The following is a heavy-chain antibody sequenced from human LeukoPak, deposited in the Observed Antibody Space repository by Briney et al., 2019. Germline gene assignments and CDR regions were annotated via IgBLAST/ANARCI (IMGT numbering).Heavy chain of an antibody. CDR1: GGSISSSNR. CDR2: MCLTGGT. J-gene: IGHJ4*02. Sequence: SETLSLTCGASGGSISSSNRRGGVRQPPGQGLGWIEEMCLTGGTNYKPSVNGRVTMSLDNCRNQLSLELTTVTAADTAICYCSRERGAFCPFAYWGQGTLLT. CDR3: SRERGAFCPFAY. V-gene: IGHV4-4*02. D-gene: IGHD1-26*01.